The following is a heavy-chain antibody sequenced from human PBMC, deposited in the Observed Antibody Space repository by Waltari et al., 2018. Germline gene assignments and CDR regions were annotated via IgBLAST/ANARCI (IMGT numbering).Heavy chain of an antibody. J-gene: IGHJ4*02. V-gene: IGHV4-61*02. CDR1: GESIRNGDFX. CDR2: IKVGLDV. CDR3: ARXRTLGXWNTFRQFLFDX. D-gene: IGHD3-3*01. Sequence: QVXXXASGRGLVXPXXTLSXTCXVSGESIRNGDFXLSWVRQSPGKGLEWLGRIKVGLDVHYSPSXKGRIIISEDXSKNQFSLKLKSVTATEXAVYFCARXRTLGXWNTFRQFLFDXWGPGALVTVSS.